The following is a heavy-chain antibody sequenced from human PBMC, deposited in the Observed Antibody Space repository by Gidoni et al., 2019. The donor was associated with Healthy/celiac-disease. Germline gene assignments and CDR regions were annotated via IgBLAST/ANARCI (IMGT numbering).Heavy chain of an antibody. Sequence: EVQLVESGGGVVRPGVSLRLTCSAAGFTCDDYGLWWVRQAPEKGLEWVSGINWNGGSTGYADSVKGRFTISRDNAKNSLYLQMNSLRAEDTALYYCARVVFYDSSGYYYREGYYFDYWGQGTLVTVSS. CDR2: INWNGGST. CDR3: ARVVFYDSSGYYYREGYYFDY. J-gene: IGHJ4*02. V-gene: IGHV3-20*04. D-gene: IGHD3-22*01. CDR1: GFTCDDYG.